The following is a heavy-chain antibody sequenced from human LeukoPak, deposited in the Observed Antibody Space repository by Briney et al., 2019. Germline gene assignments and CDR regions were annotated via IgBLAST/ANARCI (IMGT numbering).Heavy chain of an antibody. CDR2: INPNSGGT. CDR1: GYTFTGYY. Sequence: ASVKVSCKASGYTFTGYYMHWVRQAPGQGLEWMGWINPNSGGTNYAQKFQGRVTMTRDTPISTAYMELSSLTSDDTAVYYCARESLPGGADDAFGIWGQGTMVTVSS. D-gene: IGHD1-26*01. J-gene: IGHJ3*02. V-gene: IGHV1-2*02. CDR3: ARESLPGGADDAFGI.